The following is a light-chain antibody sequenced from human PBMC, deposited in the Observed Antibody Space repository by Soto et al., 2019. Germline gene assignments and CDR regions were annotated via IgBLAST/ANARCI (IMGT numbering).Light chain of an antibody. CDR1: QSVSSSY. CDR2: GAS. J-gene: IGKJ1*01. V-gene: IGKV3-20*01. Sequence: EIVLTQSPGTLSLSPGERATLSCRASQSVSSSYVAWYQQKPGQAPRLLIYGASRRATGIPDRFSGRGSGTAFTLTISRLEPEDFAVYYCQQYCSSPSWTFGQGTKVENK. CDR3: QQYCSSPSWT.